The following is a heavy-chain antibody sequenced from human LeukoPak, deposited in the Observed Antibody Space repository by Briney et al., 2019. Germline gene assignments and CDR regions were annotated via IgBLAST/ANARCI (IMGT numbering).Heavy chain of an antibody. D-gene: IGHD3-22*01. Sequence: SETLSLTCTVSGGSISSYYWSWIRQPPGKGLEWIGYIYYSGSTNYNPSLKSRVTISVDTSKNQFSLKLSSVTAADTAVYYCARVLGKHYYDSSGYIFPEKWYFDLWGRGTLVTVSS. CDR1: GGSISSYY. V-gene: IGHV4-59*01. CDR2: IYYSGST. J-gene: IGHJ2*01. CDR3: ARVLGKHYYDSSGYIFPEKWYFDL.